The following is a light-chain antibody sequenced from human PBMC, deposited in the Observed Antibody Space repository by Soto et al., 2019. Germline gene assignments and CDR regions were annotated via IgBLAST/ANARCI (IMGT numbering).Light chain of an antibody. Sequence: QSVLTQPAPLSGSPGQSIALSCTGTSSDVGGYNYVSWYQQHPGKAPKLIIYDVTNRPSGASNRFSGSKSGNTASLTISGLQAEDEADYYCSSYTSSSTYVFGTGTKVTVL. CDR2: DVT. V-gene: IGLV2-14*01. J-gene: IGLJ1*01. CDR1: SSDVGGYNY. CDR3: SSYTSSSTYV.